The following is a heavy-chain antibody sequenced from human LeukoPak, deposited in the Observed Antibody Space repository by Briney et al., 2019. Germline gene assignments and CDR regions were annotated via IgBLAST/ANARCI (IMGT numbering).Heavy chain of an antibody. Sequence: GGSLRLSCAASGFTFSSYAMHWVGQAPGKGLEWVAVISYDGSNKYYADSVKGRFTISRDNSKNTLYLQMNSLRAEDTAVYYCARAPYYYGSGNHFDYWGQGTLVTVSS. D-gene: IGHD3-10*01. CDR1: GFTFSSYA. V-gene: IGHV3-30-3*01. J-gene: IGHJ4*02. CDR2: ISYDGSNK. CDR3: ARAPYYYGSGNHFDY.